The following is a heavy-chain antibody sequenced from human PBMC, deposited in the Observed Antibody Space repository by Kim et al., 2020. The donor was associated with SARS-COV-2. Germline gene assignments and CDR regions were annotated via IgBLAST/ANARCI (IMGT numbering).Heavy chain of an antibody. D-gene: IGHD3-10*01. Sequence: ASVKVSCKASGYTSTSYAMHWVRQAPGQRLEWMGWINAGNGNTKYSQKFQGRVTITRDTSASTAYMELSSLRSEDTAVYYCARGLVRGVTDFDYWGQGTLVTVSS. CDR3: ARGLVRGVTDFDY. J-gene: IGHJ4*02. CDR1: GYTSTSYA. CDR2: INAGNGNT. V-gene: IGHV1-3*01.